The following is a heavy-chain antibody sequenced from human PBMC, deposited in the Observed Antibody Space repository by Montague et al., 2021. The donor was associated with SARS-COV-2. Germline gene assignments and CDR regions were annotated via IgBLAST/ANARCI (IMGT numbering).Heavy chain of an antibody. CDR1: GESFSGFF. CDR3: ARWDPQTLTVISLRGKSANDY. Sequence: SETLSLTCAVYGESFSGFFWSWIRQPPGKGLEWIAEINDRGVTNYNYNPSLGSRVTISADTSKNQFSLELRSVTAADTAVYYCARWDPQTLTVISLRGKSANDYWGQGTLVTVSP. J-gene: IGHJ4*02. CDR2: INDRGVTNY. V-gene: IGHV4-34*01. D-gene: IGHD4-11*01.